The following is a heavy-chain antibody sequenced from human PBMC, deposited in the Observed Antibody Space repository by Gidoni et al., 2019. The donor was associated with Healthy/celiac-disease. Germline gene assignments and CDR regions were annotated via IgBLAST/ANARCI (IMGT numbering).Heavy chain of an antibody. CDR2: ISAYNGNT. J-gene: IGHJ4*02. CDR1: GYTFTSYG. V-gene: IGHV1-18*01. D-gene: IGHD4-17*01. Sequence: QVQLAQSGAEVKKHGASVNVSCKASGYTFTSYGISWVRQGPGQGLEWMGWISAYNGNTNYAQKLHGRVSITTDTSTSTAYMGLRSLRSDDTAVYYCAREHGDLAFDYWGQGTLVTVSS. CDR3: AREHGDLAFDY.